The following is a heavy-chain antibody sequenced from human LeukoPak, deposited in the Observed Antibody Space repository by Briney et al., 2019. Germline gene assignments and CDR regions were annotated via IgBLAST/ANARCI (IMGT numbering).Heavy chain of an antibody. Sequence: ASVKVSCKASGYTFTSYYMHWVRQAPGQGLEWMGIINPSGGSTSYAQKFQGRVTMTRDTSTSTVYMELSSLRSEDTAVYYCAREAYYYDSSGYPSYYYMDVWGKGTTVTVSS. V-gene: IGHV1-46*01. CDR3: AREAYYYDSSGYPSYYYMDV. CDR1: GYTFTSYY. CDR2: INPSGGST. D-gene: IGHD3-22*01. J-gene: IGHJ6*03.